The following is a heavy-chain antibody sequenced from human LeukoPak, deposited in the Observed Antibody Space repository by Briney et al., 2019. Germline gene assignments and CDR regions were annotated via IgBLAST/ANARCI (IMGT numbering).Heavy chain of an antibody. V-gene: IGHV3-74*01. D-gene: IGHD2-21*02. CDR3: ARDPSWSEYCGGDCYSLRYYGMDV. CDR2: INSDGSST. Sequence: PGGSLRLSCAASGFTFSSYWMHWVRQAPGKGLVWVSRINSDGSSTSYADSVKGRFTISRDNAKNTVYLQMNSLRAEDTAVYYCARDPSWSEYCGGDCYSLRYYGMDVWGQGTTVTVSS. J-gene: IGHJ6*02. CDR1: GFTFSSYW.